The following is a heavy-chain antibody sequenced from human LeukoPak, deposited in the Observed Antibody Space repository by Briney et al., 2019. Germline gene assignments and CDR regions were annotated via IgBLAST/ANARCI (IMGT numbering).Heavy chain of an antibody. D-gene: IGHD6-13*01. CDR3: ATYSSPDY. CDR1: GFTFSSYE. CDR2: ISYDGSDK. J-gene: IGHJ4*02. Sequence: GGSLRLSCAASGFTFSSYEMNWVRQAPGKGLKWVAFISYDGSDKYYTDSVKGRFTISRDNSKNTLYLQMNSLRVEDTAVYFCATYSSPDYWGQGTLVTVSS. V-gene: IGHV3-30*03.